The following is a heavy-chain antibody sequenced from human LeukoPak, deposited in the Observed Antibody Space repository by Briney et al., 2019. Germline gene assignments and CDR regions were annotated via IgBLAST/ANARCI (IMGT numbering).Heavy chain of an antibody. CDR2: ISGRNGNT. J-gene: IGHJ4*02. Sequence: ASVKVSCKASGYSFTDYGITWVRQAPGQGLEWMGWISGRNGNTNYSQRLQGRVTMTTDTSTSTAYMELRSLTSDDTAVYYCARDHALWSNCFDYWGQGTLVTVSS. CDR3: ARDHALWSNCFDY. CDR1: GYSFTDYG. D-gene: IGHD2/OR15-2a*01. V-gene: IGHV1-18*01.